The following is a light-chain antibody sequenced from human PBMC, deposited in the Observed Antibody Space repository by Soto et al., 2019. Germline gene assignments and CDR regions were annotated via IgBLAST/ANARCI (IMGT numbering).Light chain of an antibody. CDR3: CSYAGTFV. Sequence: QSALTQPASVSGSPGQSITISCTGTSGDIGTYNLVSWYQQHPGKAPTLMIFEVTRWPSGVSARFSGSKSGNTASLTISGLQPEDEADYYCCSYAGTFVFGPGTKLTVL. V-gene: IGLV2-23*02. CDR2: EVT. CDR1: SGDIGTYNL. J-gene: IGLJ1*01.